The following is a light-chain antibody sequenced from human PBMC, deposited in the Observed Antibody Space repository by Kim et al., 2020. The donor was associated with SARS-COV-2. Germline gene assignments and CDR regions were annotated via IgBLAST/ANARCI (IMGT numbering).Light chain of an antibody. CDR2: SNN. CDR1: GSNLGSNT. J-gene: IGLJ3*02. V-gene: IGLV1-44*01. CDR3: AAWDDSLNGPV. Sequence: GQGVPISCSGSGSNLGSNTVNWYQQLPGPAPKLLIYSNNQRPSGVPDRFSGSKSGTSASLAISGLQSEDEADYYCAAWDDSLNGPVFGGGTKLTVL.